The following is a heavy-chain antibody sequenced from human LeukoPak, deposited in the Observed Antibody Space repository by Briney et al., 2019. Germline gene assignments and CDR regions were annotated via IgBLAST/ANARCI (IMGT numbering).Heavy chain of an antibody. CDR2: ISNDGSRK. V-gene: IGHV3-30*18. CDR3: AKAAYDYVWGSYRGVEYYFDY. CDR1: GFTFSRHG. D-gene: IGHD3-16*02. Sequence: GGSLRLSCAPSGFTFSRHGMHWVRQAPGKGLEWVAIISNDGSRKYYAHSVEGRFTISRDNSKNTLYLQMDSLRAEDTAVYYCAKAAYDYVWGSYRGVEYYFDYWGQGTLVTVSS. J-gene: IGHJ4*02.